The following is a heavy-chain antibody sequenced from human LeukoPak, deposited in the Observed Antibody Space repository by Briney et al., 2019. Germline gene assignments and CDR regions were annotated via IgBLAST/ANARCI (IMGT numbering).Heavy chain of an antibody. V-gene: IGHV3-7*01. D-gene: IGHD6-13*01. CDR2: IKQDGSEK. Sequence: GGSLRLSCAASGFTFSNYWMNWVRQAPGKGLEWVANIKQDGSEKYYVDSVRGRFTISRDNAKNSLYLQMNRLRAEDTAVYYCASAAAELAFDIWGQGTMVTVSS. J-gene: IGHJ3*02. CDR3: ASAAAELAFDI. CDR1: GFTFSNYW.